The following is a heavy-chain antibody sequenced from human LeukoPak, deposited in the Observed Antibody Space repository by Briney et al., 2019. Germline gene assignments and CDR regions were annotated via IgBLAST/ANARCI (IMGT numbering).Heavy chain of an antibody. Sequence: ASVKVSCKASGYTFTSYGISWVRQAPGHGLELMGWISAYNGNTNYAQKLQGRVDMSTDTSPSTAYMEMRSLRSDDTAVYYCARVGLPGYGSGSYSRLYYYYYMDVWGKGTTVTISS. J-gene: IGHJ6*03. V-gene: IGHV1-18*01. D-gene: IGHD3-10*01. CDR1: GYTFTSYG. CDR2: ISAYNGNT. CDR3: ARVGLPGYGSGSYSRLYYYYYMDV.